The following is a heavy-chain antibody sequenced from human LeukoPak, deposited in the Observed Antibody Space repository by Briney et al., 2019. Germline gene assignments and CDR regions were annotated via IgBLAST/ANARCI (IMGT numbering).Heavy chain of an antibody. CDR3: ARGGPYEYVWGSYRPFDY. CDR1: GYTFTGYY. Sequence: GASVTVSFTASGYTFTGYYMHWVRQAPGQGLEWMGRINPNSGGTNYAQKFQGRVTMTRDTSISTAYMELSRLRSDDTAVFYCARGGPYEYVWGSYRPFDYWGQGTLVTVSS. J-gene: IGHJ4*02. V-gene: IGHV1-2*06. CDR2: INPNSGGT. D-gene: IGHD3-16*02.